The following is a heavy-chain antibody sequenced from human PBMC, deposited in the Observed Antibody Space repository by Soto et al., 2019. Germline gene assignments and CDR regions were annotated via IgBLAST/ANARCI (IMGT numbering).Heavy chain of an antibody. V-gene: IGHV3-9*01. J-gene: IGHJ3*01. CDR1: GFTFEAYC. Sequence: PGGSLRLSCAASGFTFEAYCLHWGRQLPGKGLEWVAGISGASGSSGYADSVRGRFTVSRDNAKNSLFLQMSSLSPEDTALYYCTTRRSARPGFDAFDLWGQGTMVTVSS. CDR3: TTRRSARPGFDAFDL. CDR2: ISGASGSS.